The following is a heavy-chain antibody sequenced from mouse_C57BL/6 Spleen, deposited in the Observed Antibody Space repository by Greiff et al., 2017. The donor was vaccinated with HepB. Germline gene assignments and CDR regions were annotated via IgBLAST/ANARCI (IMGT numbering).Heavy chain of an antibody. CDR3: ARSGYYGSTYWYFDV. J-gene: IGHJ1*03. CDR2: IHPNSGST. CDR1: GYTFTSYW. D-gene: IGHD1-1*01. Sequence: QVQLQQPGAELVKPGASVKLSCKASGYTFTSYWMHWVKQRPGQGLEWIGMIHPNSGSTNYNEKFKSKATLTVDKSSRTAYMQLSSLTSEDSAVYYCARSGYYGSTYWYFDVWGTGTTVTVSS. V-gene: IGHV1-64*01.